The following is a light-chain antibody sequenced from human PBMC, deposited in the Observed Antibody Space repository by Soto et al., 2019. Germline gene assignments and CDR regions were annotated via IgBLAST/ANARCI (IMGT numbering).Light chain of an antibody. CDR1: SSDVGGYNY. CDR2: EVT. Sequence: QSVLTQPPSASGSPGQSVTISCTGTSSDVGGYNYVSWYQQHPGKAPKLMIYEVTKRPSGVPDRFSGSKSGNTASLTVSGLQAEDEADYYCSSYAGSNISFGGGPKLTVL. J-gene: IGLJ2*01. V-gene: IGLV2-8*01. CDR3: SSYAGSNIS.